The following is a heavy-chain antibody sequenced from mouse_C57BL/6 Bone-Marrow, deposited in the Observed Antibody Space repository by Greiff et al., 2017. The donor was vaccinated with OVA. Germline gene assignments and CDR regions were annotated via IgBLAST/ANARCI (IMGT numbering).Heavy chain of an antibody. Sequence: LVESGAELVRPGASVKLSCTASGFNIKDDYMHWVKQRPEQGLEWIGWIDPENGDTEYASKFQGKATITSDTSSNTAYLQLSSLTSEDTAVYYCTTAYYYGSVDYWGQGTTLTVSS. V-gene: IGHV14-4*01. CDR1: GFNIKDDY. CDR3: TTAYYYGSVDY. CDR2: IDPENGDT. D-gene: IGHD1-1*01. J-gene: IGHJ2*01.